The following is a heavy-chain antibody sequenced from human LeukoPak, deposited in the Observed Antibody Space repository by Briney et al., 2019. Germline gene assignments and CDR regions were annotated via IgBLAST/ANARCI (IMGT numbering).Heavy chain of an antibody. CDR1: GFTFSSYR. J-gene: IGHJ4*02. V-gene: IGHV3-48*01. CDR2: ISSSSSTI. CDR3: ARLGRWTQAWSYGI. D-gene: IGHD4-23*01. Sequence: GGSLRLSCAASGFTFSSYRMNWVRQAPGKGLEWVSYISSSSSTIYYADSVKGRFTISRDNAKNSLYLQMNSLRAEDTAVYYCARLGRWTQAWSYGIWGRGTLVTVSS.